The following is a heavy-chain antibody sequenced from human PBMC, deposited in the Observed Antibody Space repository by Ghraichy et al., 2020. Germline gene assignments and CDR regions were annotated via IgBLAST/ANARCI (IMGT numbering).Heavy chain of an antibody. D-gene: IGHD2-15*01. V-gene: IGHV4-59*01. J-gene: IGHJ4*02. Sequence: SETLSLTCTVSGGSISSYYWSWIRQPPGKGLEWIGYIYYSGSTNYNPSLKSRVTISVDTSKNQFSLKLSSVTAADTAVYYCATNPSCSGGSCYPRYWGQGTLVTVSS. CDR3: ATNPSCSGGSCYPRY. CDR1: GGSISSYY. CDR2: IYYSGST.